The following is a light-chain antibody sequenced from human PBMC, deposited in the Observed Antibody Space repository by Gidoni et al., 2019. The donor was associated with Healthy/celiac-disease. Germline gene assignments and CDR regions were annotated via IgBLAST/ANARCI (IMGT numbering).Light chain of an antibody. CDR1: SSTIGSNT. Sequence: QSVLTQPPSASVPPGQRVNISCSGSSSTIGSNTVHWYQQLPGTAPKLLIYSNNQRPSGVPDRFSGSKSGTSASLAISGLQSEDEADYYCAAWDDSPRVVFGGGTKLTVL. V-gene: IGLV1-44*01. CDR2: SNN. CDR3: AAWDDSPRVV. J-gene: IGLJ2*01.